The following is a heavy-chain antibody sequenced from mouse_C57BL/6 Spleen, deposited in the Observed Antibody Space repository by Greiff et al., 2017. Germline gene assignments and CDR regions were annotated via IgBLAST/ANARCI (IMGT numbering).Heavy chain of an antibody. CDR3: TTMGYYYDSSYPYYFDY. CDR1: GFNIKDDY. J-gene: IGHJ2*02. CDR2: IDPANGDT. V-gene: IGHV14-4*01. Sequence: EVKLMESGAELVRPGASVKLSCTASGFNIKDDYMHWVKQRPEQGLEWIGWIDPANGDTEYAPKFQGKATITADTSSNTAYLPLSDLTSEDTAVYYWTTMGYYYDSSYPYYFDYWGQGTSLTVSS. D-gene: IGHD1-1*01.